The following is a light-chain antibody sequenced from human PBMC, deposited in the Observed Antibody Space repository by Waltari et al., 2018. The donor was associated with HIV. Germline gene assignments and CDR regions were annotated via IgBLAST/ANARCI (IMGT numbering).Light chain of an antibody. V-gene: IGLV1-44*01. CDR3: ATWDDSGDGPMV. Sequence: QSVLPQPPSTSGTPGQRVTISCSGGASTIGSNPVKWHQAFSGTAPKLLVYSSNQVTTGVPDRFSASKSGTSTALTISGLQSEDEAHYCCATWDDSGDGPMVFGRGTKLTVL. J-gene: IGLJ2*01. CDR1: ASTIGSNP. CDR2: SSN.